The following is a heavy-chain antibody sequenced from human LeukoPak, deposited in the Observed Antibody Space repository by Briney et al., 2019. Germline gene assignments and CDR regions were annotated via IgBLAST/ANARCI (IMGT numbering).Heavy chain of an antibody. V-gene: IGHV1-18*01. CDR1: GYTFTSYG. J-gene: IGHJ4*02. Sequence: ASVKVSCKASGYTFTSYGISWVRQAPGQGLEWMGWISAYNGNTNYAQKFQGRVTMTRDTSISTAYMELSRLRSDDTAVYYCARLRLIAAAGRVSSDYWGQGTLVTVSS. D-gene: IGHD6-13*01. CDR3: ARLRLIAAAGRVSSDY. CDR2: ISAYNGNT.